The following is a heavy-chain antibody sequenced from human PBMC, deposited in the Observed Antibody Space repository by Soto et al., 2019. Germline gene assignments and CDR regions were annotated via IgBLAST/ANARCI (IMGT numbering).Heavy chain of an antibody. CDR2: IWYDGSNK. D-gene: IGHD3-3*01. Sequence: QPGGSLRLSCAASGFTFSSYGMHWVRQAPGKGLEWVAVIWYDGSNKYYADSVKGRFTISRDNSKNTLYLQMNSLRAEDTAVYYCARDPQYYDFWSGYLSNPYYYYYGLDVWGQGTTVSVSS. CDR3: ARDPQYYDFWSGYLSNPYYYYYGLDV. J-gene: IGHJ6*01. V-gene: IGHV3-33*08. CDR1: GFTFSSYG.